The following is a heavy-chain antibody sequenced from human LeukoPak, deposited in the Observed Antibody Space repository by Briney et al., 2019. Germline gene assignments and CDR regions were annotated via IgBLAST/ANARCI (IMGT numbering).Heavy chain of an antibody. CDR3: ARGFYGSSWREYFDY. CDR1: GGSFSGYY. V-gene: IGHV4-34*01. J-gene: IGHJ4*02. Sequence: SETLSLTCAVYGGSFSGYYWSWIRQPPGKGPEWIGEINHSGSTNYNPSLKSRVTISVDTSKNQFSLKLSSVTAADTAVYYCARGFYGSSWREYFDYWGQGTLVTVSS. CDR2: INHSGST. D-gene: IGHD6-13*01.